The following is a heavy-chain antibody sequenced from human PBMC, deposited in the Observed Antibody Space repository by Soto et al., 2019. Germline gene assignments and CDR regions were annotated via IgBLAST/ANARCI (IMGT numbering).Heavy chain of an antibody. Sequence: PGESLKISCKGSGYSFTSYWISWVRQMPGKGLEWMGRIDPSDSYTNYSPSFQGHVTISADKSISTAYLQWSSLKASDTAMYYCASLHGGYSGYETKCYYYGMDVWGQGTTVTVSS. CDR2: IDPSDSYT. V-gene: IGHV5-10-1*01. CDR1: GYSFTSYW. J-gene: IGHJ6*02. D-gene: IGHD5-12*01. CDR3: ASLHGGYSGYETKCYYYGMDV.